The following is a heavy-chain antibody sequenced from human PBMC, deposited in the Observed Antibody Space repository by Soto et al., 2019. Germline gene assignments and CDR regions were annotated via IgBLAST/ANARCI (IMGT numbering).Heavy chain of an antibody. CDR2: IYYSGST. J-gene: IGHJ3*02. V-gene: IGHV4-59*01. Sequence: QVQLQESGPGLVKPSETLSLTCTVSGGSISSYYWSWIRQPPGKGLEWIGYIYYSGSTNYNPSLTSRVTISVDTSKNQFSLKLSSVTAADTAVYYCAREPAMGDAFDIWGQGTMVTVSS. D-gene: IGHD2-2*01. CDR3: AREPAMGDAFDI. CDR1: GGSISSYY.